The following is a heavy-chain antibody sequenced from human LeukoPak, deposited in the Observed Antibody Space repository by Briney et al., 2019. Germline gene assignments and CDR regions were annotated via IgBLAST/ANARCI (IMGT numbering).Heavy chain of an antibody. V-gene: IGHV1-69*06. Sequence: SVKVSCKASGGTFSSYAISWVRQAPGQGLEWMGGIIPIFGTANYAQKFQGRVTITADKSTSTAYMELSSLRSEDTAVYYCAVGIAAAGTDDAFDIWGQGTMVTVPS. CDR3: AVGIAAAGTDDAFDI. CDR1: GGTFSSYA. D-gene: IGHD6-13*01. CDR2: IIPIFGTA. J-gene: IGHJ3*02.